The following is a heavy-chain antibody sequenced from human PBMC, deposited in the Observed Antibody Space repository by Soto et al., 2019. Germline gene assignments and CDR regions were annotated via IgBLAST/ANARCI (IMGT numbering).Heavy chain of an antibody. CDR3: ARFGSGRYYDLELQQ. Sequence: PSETLSLTCTVSGGSVSSGSYYWSWIRQPPGKGLEWIGYIYYSGSTNYNPSLKSRVTISVDTSKNQFSLKLSSVTAADTAVYYCARFGSGRYYDLELQQWGQGILVTVSS. J-gene: IGHJ1*01. D-gene: IGHD3-10*01. CDR2: IYYSGST. V-gene: IGHV4-61*01. CDR1: GGSVSSGSYY.